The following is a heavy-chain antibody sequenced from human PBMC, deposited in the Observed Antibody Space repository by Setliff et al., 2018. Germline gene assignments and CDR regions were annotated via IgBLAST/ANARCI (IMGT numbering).Heavy chain of an antibody. J-gene: IGHJ2*01. V-gene: IGHV3-49*04. CDR3: VADGSQGYWTFDL. CDR1: GFTFSSYW. D-gene: IGHD1-26*01. CDR2: IRSKSFGGTT. Sequence: GGSLRLSCAASGFTFSSYWMHWVRQAPGKGVEWVGFIRSKSFGGTTDYAASVKGRFTISRDDSKSIVYLQMNSLKTEDTAVYYCVADGSQGYWTFDLWGRGTLVTVSS.